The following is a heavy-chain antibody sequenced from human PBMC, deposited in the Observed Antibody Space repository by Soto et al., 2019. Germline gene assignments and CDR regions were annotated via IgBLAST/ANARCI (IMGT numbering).Heavy chain of an antibody. CDR1: GFTFSSYS. CDR2: ISSSSSYI. CDR3: ARDPTYSSSSKWFDP. Sequence: EVQLVESGGGLVKPGGSMRLSCAASGFTFSSYSMNWVRQAPGKGLEWVSSISSSSSYIYYADSLKGRFTISRDNAKNSLYLQMNSLRAEDTAVSYCARDPTYSSSSKWFDPWGQGTLVTVSS. J-gene: IGHJ5*02. D-gene: IGHD6-6*01. V-gene: IGHV3-21*01.